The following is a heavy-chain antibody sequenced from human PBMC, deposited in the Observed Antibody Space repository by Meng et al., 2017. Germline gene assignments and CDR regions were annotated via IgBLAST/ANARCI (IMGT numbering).Heavy chain of an antibody. V-gene: IGHV3-74*01. Sequence: VELGGSGGGLVQPGGSLRLTCAVSGFTFNNYWMHWVRQVPGKGLVWVSRISGDGSITNYADSVKGRFTISRDNAKNTLYLQMNSLRPEDTAVYYCLDEAPRSDYWGQGSLVTVSS. D-gene: IGHD1-1*01. J-gene: IGHJ4*02. CDR3: LDEAPRSDY. CDR1: GFTFNNYW. CDR2: ISGDGSIT.